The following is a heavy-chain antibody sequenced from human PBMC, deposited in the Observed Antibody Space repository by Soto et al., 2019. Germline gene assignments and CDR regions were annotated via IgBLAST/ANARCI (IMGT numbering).Heavy chain of an antibody. CDR3: ARGRLRADILNGYYGSRKWFDP. Sequence: PSETLSLTCAVYGGSFSGYYWSWIRQPPGKGLEWIGEINHSGSTNYNPSLKSRVTISVDTSKNQFSLKLSSVTAADTAVYYCARGRLRADILNGYYGSRKWFDPWGQGTLVTVSS. D-gene: IGHD3-9*01. CDR2: INHSGST. V-gene: IGHV4-34*01. CDR1: GGSFSGYY. J-gene: IGHJ5*02.